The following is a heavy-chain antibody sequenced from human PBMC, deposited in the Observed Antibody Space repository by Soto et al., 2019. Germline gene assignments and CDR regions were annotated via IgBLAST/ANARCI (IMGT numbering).Heavy chain of an antibody. CDR2: INPNSGGT. V-gene: IGHV1-2*02. J-gene: IGHJ4*02. D-gene: IGHD2-15*01. CDR1: GYTFTGYY. Sequence: ASVKVSCKVSGYTFTGYYMHWVRQAPGQGLEWMGWINPNSGGTNYAQKFQGRVTMTRDTSISTAYMELSRLRSDDTAVYYCARAVTVKCSGGSCPLGYWGQGTLVTVSS. CDR3: ARAVTVKCSGGSCPLGY.